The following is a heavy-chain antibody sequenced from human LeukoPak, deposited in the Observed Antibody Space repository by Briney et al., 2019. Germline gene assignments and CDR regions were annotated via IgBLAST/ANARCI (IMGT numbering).Heavy chain of an antibody. D-gene: IGHD6-13*01. V-gene: IGHV3-23*01. CDR2: ISGSGGST. CDR1: GFTFSSYA. Sequence: GGSLRLSCAASGFTFSSYAMSWVRQAPGKGLEWVSAISGSGGSTYYADSVKGRFTISRDHAKNTLYLQMHSLRAEDTAVYYCARGETDSSWSTFDYWGQGILVTVSS. CDR3: ARGETDSSWSTFDY. J-gene: IGHJ4*02.